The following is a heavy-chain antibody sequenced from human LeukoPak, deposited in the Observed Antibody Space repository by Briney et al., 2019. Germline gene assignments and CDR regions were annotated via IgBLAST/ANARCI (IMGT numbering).Heavy chain of an antibody. CDR1: GYTFTSYA. D-gene: IGHD3-22*01. CDR3: AREDDSSGYYWDY. V-gene: IGHV1-69*04. CDR2: IIPILGIA. J-gene: IGHJ4*02. Sequence: ASVKVSCKASGYTFTSYAMHWVRQAPGQGLEWMGRIIPILGIANYAQKFQGRVTITADESTSTAYMELSSLRSEDTAVYYCAREDDSSGYYWDYWGQGTLVTVSS.